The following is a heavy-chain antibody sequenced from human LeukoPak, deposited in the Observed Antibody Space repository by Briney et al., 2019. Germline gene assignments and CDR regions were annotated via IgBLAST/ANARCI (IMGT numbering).Heavy chain of an antibody. J-gene: IGHJ5*02. D-gene: IGHD3-22*01. CDR2: INHSGST. CDR1: GGSFSGYY. Sequence: KPSETLSLTCAVYGGSFSGYYWSWIRQPPGKGLERIGEINHSGSTNYNPSLKSRVTISVDTSKNQFSLKLSSVTAADAAVYYCARGGFDDSSLDPWGQGTLVTVSS. V-gene: IGHV4-34*01. CDR3: ARGGFDDSSLDP.